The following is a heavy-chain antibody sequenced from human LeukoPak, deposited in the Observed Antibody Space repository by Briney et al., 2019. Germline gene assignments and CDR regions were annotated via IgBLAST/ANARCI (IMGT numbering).Heavy chain of an antibody. CDR1: GFTFSSYA. J-gene: IGHJ3*02. CDR3: ARASYYYDSSGGYAFDI. D-gene: IGHD3-22*01. Sequence: GGSLRLSCAASGFTFSSYAMNWVRQAPGKGLQWVSVISTTSLNTYYADSVKGRFTISRDNSKNTLYLQMNSLRAEDTALFYCARASYYYDSSGGYAFDIWGQGTMVTVSS. CDR2: ISTTSLNT. V-gene: IGHV3-23*01.